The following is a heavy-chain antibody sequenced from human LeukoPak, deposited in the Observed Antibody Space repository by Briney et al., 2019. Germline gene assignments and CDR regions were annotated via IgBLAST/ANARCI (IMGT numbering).Heavy chain of an antibody. Sequence: PGGSLRLSCAASGFTFSRYHMNWVRQAPGKGLEWVSYISIISTTIYYADSVQGRFTISRDDSKNSVYLQMSGLRTEDTAIYYCARTYERELDYWGQGTLVTVSS. CDR1: GFTFSRYH. V-gene: IGHV3-48*01. J-gene: IGHJ4*02. D-gene: IGHD1-1*01. CDR2: ISIISTTI. CDR3: ARTYERELDY.